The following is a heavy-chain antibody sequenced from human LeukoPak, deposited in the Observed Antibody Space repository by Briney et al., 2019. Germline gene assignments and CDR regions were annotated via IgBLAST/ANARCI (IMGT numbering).Heavy chain of an antibody. CDR1: GGSISSSSYY. Sequence: SETLSLTCTVSGGSISSSSYYWGWIRQPPGKGLEWIGSIYYSGSTYYNPSLKSRVTISVDTSKNQLSLKLSSVTAADTAVYYCARGGYEHYYMDVWGKGTTVTISS. D-gene: IGHD5-12*01. CDR2: IYYSGST. V-gene: IGHV4-39*01. J-gene: IGHJ6*03. CDR3: ARGGYEHYYMDV.